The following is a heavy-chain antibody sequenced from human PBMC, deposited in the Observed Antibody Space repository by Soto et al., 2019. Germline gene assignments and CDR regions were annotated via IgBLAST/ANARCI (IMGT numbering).Heavy chain of an antibody. CDR2: ISYEGSNK. CDR1: GFTFSSDG. CDR3: AKDTAEPYDYGMDV. V-gene: IGHV3-30*18. J-gene: IGHJ6*02. Sequence: QVQLVESGGGVVQPGRSLRLSCAASGFTFSSDGLHWVRQYPGKGLEWGAVISYEGSNKYYADSVKGRFTISRDNSKNTLYLQMNSLRAEDTAVYYCAKDTAEPYDYGMDVWGQGTTVTVSS. D-gene: IGHD1-1*01.